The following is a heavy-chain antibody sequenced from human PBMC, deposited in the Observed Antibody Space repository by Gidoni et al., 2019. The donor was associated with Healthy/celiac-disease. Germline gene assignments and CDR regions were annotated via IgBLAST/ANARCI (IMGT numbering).Heavy chain of an antibody. CDR1: GGSISSSNW. CDR3: ARSEVAVPAKYY. D-gene: IGHD6-19*01. V-gene: IGHV4-4*02. Sequence: QVQLQESGPGLVKPSGTLSLTCAVSGGSISSSNWWSWVRKPPGKVLEWIGEIYHSGSTNYNPSPKSRVSISVDKSKNQFSLKLSSVTAADTAVYYCARSEVAVPAKYYWGQGTLVTVSS. CDR2: IYHSGST. J-gene: IGHJ4*02.